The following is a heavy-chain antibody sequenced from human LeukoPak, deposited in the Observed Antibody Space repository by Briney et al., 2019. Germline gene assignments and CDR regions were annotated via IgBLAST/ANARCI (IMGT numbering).Heavy chain of an antibody. D-gene: IGHD2-2*01. Sequence: EESLKISCKGSGYSFTSYWIGWVRQMPGKGLEWMGIIYPGDSDTRYSPSFQGQVTISADKSISTAYLQWSSLKASDTAMYYCARGYCSSTSCSRGFDPWGQGTLVTVSS. CDR1: GYSFTSYW. CDR2: IYPGDSDT. V-gene: IGHV5-51*01. CDR3: ARGYCSSTSCSRGFDP. J-gene: IGHJ5*02.